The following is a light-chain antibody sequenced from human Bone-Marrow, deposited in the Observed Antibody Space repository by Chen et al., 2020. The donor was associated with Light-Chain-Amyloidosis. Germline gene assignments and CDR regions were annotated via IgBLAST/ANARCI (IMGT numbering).Light chain of an antibody. CDR2: AVR. Sequence: QSALTQPAAASGSPGQSITIACTGTSGDVGTYNYASWYQQHPGKAPKVMIYAVRTRPSGVSNRFSGSKSGNTSSLTISGLQAEDEADYYCSSFTSSSSYVFGPGTKVTVL. V-gene: IGLV2-14*01. CDR3: SSFTSSSSYV. CDR1: SGDVGTYNY. J-gene: IGLJ1*01.